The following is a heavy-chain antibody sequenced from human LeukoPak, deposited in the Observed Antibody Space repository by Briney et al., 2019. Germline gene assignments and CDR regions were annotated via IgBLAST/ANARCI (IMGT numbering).Heavy chain of an antibody. V-gene: IGHV1-69*13. CDR2: IIPIFGTA. Sequence: SVKVSCKASGGTFSSYAISWVRQAPGQGLEWMGGIIPIFGTANYAQKFQGRVTITADESTSTAYMELSSLRSEDTAVYYCARGLIAAAGIFDYWGQGTLVTVSS. CDR3: ARGLIAAAGIFDY. CDR1: GGTFSSYA. J-gene: IGHJ4*02. D-gene: IGHD6-13*01.